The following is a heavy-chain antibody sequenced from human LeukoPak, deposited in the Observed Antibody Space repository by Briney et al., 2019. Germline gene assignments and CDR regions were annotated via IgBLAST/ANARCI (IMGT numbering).Heavy chain of an antibody. D-gene: IGHD3-3*01. CDR3: ARGAPYYDFWSDYYLDY. J-gene: IGHJ4*02. V-gene: IGHV5-51*01. CDR1: GYSFTSYW. CDR2: IYPGDSDT. Sequence: GESLKISCKGSGYSFTSYWIGWVRQMPGKGLEWMGIIYPGDSDTRYSPSFQGQVTISADKSISTAYLQWSSLKASDTAVYYCARGAPYYDFWSDYYLDYWGQGTLVTVSS.